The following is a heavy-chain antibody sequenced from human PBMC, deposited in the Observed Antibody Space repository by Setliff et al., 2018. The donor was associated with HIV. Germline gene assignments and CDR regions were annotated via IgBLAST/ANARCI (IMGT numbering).Heavy chain of an antibody. CDR2: INHIGNT. CDR1: GGSFTTNY. J-gene: IGHJ4*02. D-gene: IGHD3-3*01. Sequence: SETLSLTCAVYGGSFTTNYWTWIRQPPGKGLEWIGEINHIGNTNYNPSLKSRVTMPIDTPKNQFSLKLSSVTAADTAVYFCARGGGFWSGQLDYWGQGTLVTVSS. CDR3: ARGGGFWSGQLDY. V-gene: IGHV4-34*01.